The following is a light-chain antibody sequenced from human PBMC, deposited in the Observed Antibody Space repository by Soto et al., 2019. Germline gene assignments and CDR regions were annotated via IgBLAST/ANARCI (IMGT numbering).Light chain of an antibody. V-gene: IGKV3-11*01. J-gene: IGKJ4*01. CDR3: QQRSNWPLT. Sequence: EIVLTQSPATLSLSPGERATLSCRASQSINNYLAWYQQKPGQPPRLIFYHASNRVTGIPLRFSGSVSGTDFTLTISSLEPEDFAVYYCQQRSNWPLTFGGGTKVEIK. CDR1: QSINNY. CDR2: HAS.